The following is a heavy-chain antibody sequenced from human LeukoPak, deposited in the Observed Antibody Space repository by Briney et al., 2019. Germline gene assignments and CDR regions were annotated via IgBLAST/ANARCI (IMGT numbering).Heavy chain of an antibody. Sequence: GALRLSCAVCGFIFSSYGMHWVRQAPGKGLEWVAGIWYDGSNKYYADSVKGRFTISRDNSKNTLYLQMNSLRAEDTAVYYCARGTPPPDIVVVPAAPDYWGQGTLVTVSS. J-gene: IGHJ4*02. CDR1: GFIFSSYG. D-gene: IGHD2-2*01. CDR2: IWYDGSNK. CDR3: ARGTPPPDIVVVPAAPDY. V-gene: IGHV3-33*01.